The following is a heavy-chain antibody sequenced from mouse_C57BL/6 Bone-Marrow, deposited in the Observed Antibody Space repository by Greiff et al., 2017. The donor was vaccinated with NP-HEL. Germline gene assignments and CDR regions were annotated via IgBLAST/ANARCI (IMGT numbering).Heavy chain of an antibody. CDR2: IRNTANGYNT. CDR3: ARYTIVPPHWYFDV. Sequence: EVQLVESGGGLVQPGGSLSLSCAASGFTFTDYYMSWVRQPPGQALEWLGCIRNTANGYNTEYSASVKGRFTISRDNSQSILYLPMNALIAENRATYYCARYTIVPPHWYFDVWGTGTTVTVSS. J-gene: IGHJ1*03. V-gene: IGHV7-3*01. CDR1: GFTFTDYY. D-gene: IGHD2-5*01.